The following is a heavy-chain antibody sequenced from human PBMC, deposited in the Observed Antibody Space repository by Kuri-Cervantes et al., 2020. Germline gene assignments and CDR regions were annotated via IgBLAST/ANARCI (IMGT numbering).Heavy chain of an antibody. V-gene: IGHV2-5*02. CDR2: IYWDDDK. Sequence: SGPTLVKPTQTLTLTCTFSGFSLFTSGDGVAWIRQPPGKALEWLSLIYWDDDKRYSPSLMSRLSITKDISKNQVTLTLTNVDPVDTATYYCAHTLDAWLSHFDYWGQGTLVTVSS. D-gene: IGHD6-19*01. CDR1: GFSLFTSGDG. J-gene: IGHJ4*02. CDR3: AHTLDAWLSHFDY.